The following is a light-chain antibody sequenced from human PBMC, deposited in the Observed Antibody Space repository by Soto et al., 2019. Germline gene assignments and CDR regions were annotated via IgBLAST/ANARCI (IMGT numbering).Light chain of an antibody. CDR3: HSHGGSNNFWV. CDR1: SSDVGAYNS. CDR2: EVN. J-gene: IGLJ3*02. V-gene: IGLV2-8*01. Sequence: QSALTQPPSASGSPGQAVTISCTGTSSDVGAYNSVSWYQQHPGKAPRLMIYEVNKRPSGVPDRFSGSKSGNMASLTVSGLQAEDEADYYCHSHGGSNNFWVFGGGTKVTVL.